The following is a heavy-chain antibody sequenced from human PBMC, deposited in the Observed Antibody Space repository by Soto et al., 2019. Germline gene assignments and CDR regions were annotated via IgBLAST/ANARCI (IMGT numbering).Heavy chain of an antibody. V-gene: IGHV1-8*01. D-gene: IGHD3-3*01. Sequence: GASVKVSCKACGYTFNSYDINWVRQATGEGLEWMGWMNPNSGNTGYAQKFQGRVTMTRNTSISTAYMELSSLRSEDTAVYYCARDKGPLRCLEWLDSNYYGMDVWGQGTTVTVSS. J-gene: IGHJ6*02. CDR1: GYTFNSYD. CDR2: MNPNSGNT. CDR3: ARDKGPLRCLEWLDSNYYGMDV.